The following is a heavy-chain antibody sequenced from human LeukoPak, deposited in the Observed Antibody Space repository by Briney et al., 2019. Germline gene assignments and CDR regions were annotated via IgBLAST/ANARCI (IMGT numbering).Heavy chain of an antibody. CDR3: TRPSYSSGWSFFDY. J-gene: IGHJ4*02. CDR1: GFTFSDYS. CDR2: IRYDGNNK. V-gene: IGHV3-30*02. Sequence: PGGSLRLSCAASGFTFSDYSMHWVRQAPGKGLNWVAFIRYDGNNKYYADSVKGRFTISRDNSKNTLHLQMNSLRAEDTAVYYCTRPSYSSGWSFFDYWGQGTLVTVSS. D-gene: IGHD6-19*01.